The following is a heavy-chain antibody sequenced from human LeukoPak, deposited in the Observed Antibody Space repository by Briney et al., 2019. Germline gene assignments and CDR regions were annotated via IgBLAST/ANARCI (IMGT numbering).Heavy chain of an antibody. CDR2: INHSVST. D-gene: IGHD5-18*01. CDR3: AREVLDTAMVSVGFAY. J-gene: IGHJ4*02. Sequence: PSETLSLTCAVYGGSFSGYDFSWIRQPPGKGLKWIGEINHSVSTNYNPSLKSRVTISVDTSKNQFSLKLSSVTDADTAVYYCAREVLDTAMVSVGFAYWGQGTLVTVSS. V-gene: IGHV4-34*01. CDR1: GGSFSGYD.